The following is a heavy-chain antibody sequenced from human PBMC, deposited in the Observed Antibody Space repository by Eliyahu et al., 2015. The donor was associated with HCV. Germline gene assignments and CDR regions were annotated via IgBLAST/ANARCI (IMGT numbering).Heavy chain of an antibody. CDR1: GYPFPGXX. D-gene: IGHD3-16*02. Sequence: QVQLVQSGAEVKKPGASVKVSCKASGYPFPGXXMHWVRQAPGQGLEWMGWINPNSGGTNYAQKFQGRVTMTRDTSISTAYMELSRLRSDDTAVYYCARDYPGGLITFGGVIGYWGQGTLVTVSS. J-gene: IGHJ4*02. CDR2: INPNSGGT. CDR3: ARDYPGGLITFGGVIGY. V-gene: IGHV1-2*02.